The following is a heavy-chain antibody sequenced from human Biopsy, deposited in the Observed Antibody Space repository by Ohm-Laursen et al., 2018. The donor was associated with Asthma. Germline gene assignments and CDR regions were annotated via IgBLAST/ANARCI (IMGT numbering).Heavy chain of an antibody. CDR3: AKDRVAGRSYYFDY. J-gene: IGHJ4*02. D-gene: IGHD6-13*01. CDR2: ILFDGRKI. CDR1: GFTFSNYG. Sequence: SLRLSCTASGFTFSNYGMHWVRRAPGKGLEWVAQILFDGRKINYPDSVKGRFTIPRDNPKNMVYLQMNSLRPEDTAVYYCAKDRVAGRSYYFDYWGQGSLVSVSS. V-gene: IGHV3-30*18.